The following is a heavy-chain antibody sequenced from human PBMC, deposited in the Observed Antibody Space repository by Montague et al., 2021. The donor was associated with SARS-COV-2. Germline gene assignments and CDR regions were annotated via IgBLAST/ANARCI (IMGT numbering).Heavy chain of an antibody. Sequence: CAISGDSVSSNSGAWNWIRLSPSRGLEWLGRTYYRSKWYVDYAGSVRSRITINPGTSKNQISLQLNSVTPEDTAVYYCARGSQVGSWPPTDSGMDVWGQGTKVTVSS. CDR1: GDSVSSNSGA. J-gene: IGHJ6*02. D-gene: IGHD6-13*01. CDR3: ARGSQVGSWPPTDSGMDV. V-gene: IGHV6-1*01. CDR2: TYYRSKWYV.